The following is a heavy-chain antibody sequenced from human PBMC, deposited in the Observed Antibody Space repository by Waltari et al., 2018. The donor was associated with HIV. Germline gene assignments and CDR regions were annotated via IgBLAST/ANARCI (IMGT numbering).Heavy chain of an antibody. CDR3: VRGGGTWLYDMYYYQGMDV. CDR1: GFTFTNSV. Sequence: QVQLVQSGPEMKKLGASVKISCRASGFTFTNSVFSWVRQAPGQGLGWLGWNRAYGGKKDVGRRFKDRGILTTDTSTTTAYLEVRSLRSDDTARYYCVRGGGTWLYDMYYYQGMDVWGQGTTVTVSS. V-gene: IGHV1-18*01. CDR2: NRAYGGKK. J-gene: IGHJ6*02. D-gene: IGHD2-8*01.